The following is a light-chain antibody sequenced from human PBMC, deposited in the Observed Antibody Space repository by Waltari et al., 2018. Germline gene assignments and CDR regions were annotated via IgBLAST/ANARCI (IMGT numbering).Light chain of an antibody. J-gene: IGLJ3*02. CDR3: RSYAGSSTWV. V-gene: IGLV2-23*01. CDR2: EGS. CDR1: SRDVWRDTI. Sequence: QSALTQPASVSGSPGQSITISCTGTSRDVWRDTIVSWYQQHPGKAPKLMIYEGSKRPSGVSNRSSGSKSGKTAALTISGRQAEDEADYYCRSYAGSSTWVFGGGTKLTVL.